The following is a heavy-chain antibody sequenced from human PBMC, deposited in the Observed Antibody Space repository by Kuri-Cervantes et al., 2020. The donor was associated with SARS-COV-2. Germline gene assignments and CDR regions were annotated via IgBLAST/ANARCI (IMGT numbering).Heavy chain of an antibody. J-gene: IGHJ4*02. CDR1: GGTFSSYA. Sequence: SVNVSCKASGGTFSSYAISWVRQARGQGLEWRGGIIPIFGTANYAQKFQGRVTLTADESTRTVYMELSSLRAEDTAVYYCVRAYCSGGSCYFPPYYWGQGTLVTVSS. CDR3: VRAYCSGGSCYFPPYY. V-gene: IGHV1-69*13. D-gene: IGHD2-15*01. CDR2: IIPIFGTA.